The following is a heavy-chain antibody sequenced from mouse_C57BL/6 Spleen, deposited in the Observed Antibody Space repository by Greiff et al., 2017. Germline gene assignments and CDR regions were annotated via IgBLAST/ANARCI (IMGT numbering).Heavy chain of an antibody. V-gene: IGHV1-85*01. CDR3: ARVTTVVAGDAMDY. D-gene: IGHD1-1*01. J-gene: IGHJ4*01. Sequence: VKLVESGPELVKPGASVKLSCKASGYTFTSYDINWVKQRPGQGLEWIGWIYPRDGSTKYNEKFKGKATLTVDTSSSTAYMELHSLTSEDSAVYFCARVTTVVAGDAMDYWGQGTSVTVSS. CDR2: IYPRDGST. CDR1: GYTFTSYD.